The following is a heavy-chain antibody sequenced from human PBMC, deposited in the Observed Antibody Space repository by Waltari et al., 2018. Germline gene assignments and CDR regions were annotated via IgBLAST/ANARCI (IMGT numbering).Heavy chain of an antibody. CDR2: SNGNSGRT. CDR1: GGSFSSYW. D-gene: IGHD3-3*01. Sequence: QVQLQESGPGLVKPSETLSLTCAVSGGSFSSYWWSWIRQPPGKGLEWIGESNGNSGRTNYNPSLKSRVTISKDASKNQLSLKLTSVTAADTAVYYCARAVVGTTRYFEFWGQGALVTVSS. J-gene: IGHJ1*01. CDR3: ARAVVGTTRYFEF. V-gene: IGHV4-59*12.